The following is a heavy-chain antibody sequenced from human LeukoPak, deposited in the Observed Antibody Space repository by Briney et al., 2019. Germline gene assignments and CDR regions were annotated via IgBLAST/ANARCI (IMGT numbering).Heavy chain of an antibody. CDR1: GFTFSSYA. J-gene: IGHJ4*02. V-gene: IGHV3-30*04. CDR2: ISYDGSNK. Sequence: PGGSLRLSCAASGFTFSSYAMHWVRQAPGKGLEWVAVISYDGSNKYYADSVKGRFTISRDNSKNTLYLQMNSLRAEDTAVYYCARDLVGATTRRFDYWGQGTLVTVSS. D-gene: IGHD1-26*01. CDR3: ARDLVGATTRRFDY.